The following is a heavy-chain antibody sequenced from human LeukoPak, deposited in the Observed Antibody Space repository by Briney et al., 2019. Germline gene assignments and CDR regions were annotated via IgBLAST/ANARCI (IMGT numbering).Heavy chain of an antibody. D-gene: IGHD6-13*01. CDR1: GFTFSSYS. CDR3: ARDPPLITAAGSRYFQH. V-gene: IGHV3-21*01. J-gene: IGHJ1*01. Sequence: GGSLRLSCAASGFTFSSYSMNWVRQAPGKGLEWVSSISGSSSYIYYADSVKGRFTISRDNAKNSLYLQMNSLRAEDTAVYYCARDPPLITAAGSRYFQHWGQGTLVIVSS. CDR2: ISGSSSYI.